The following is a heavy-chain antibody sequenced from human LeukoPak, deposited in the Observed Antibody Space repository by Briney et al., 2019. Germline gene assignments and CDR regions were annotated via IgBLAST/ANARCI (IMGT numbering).Heavy chain of an antibody. J-gene: IGHJ5*02. CDR2: IYTSGST. V-gene: IGHV4-4*07. D-gene: IGHD5-18*01. Sequence: SETLSLTCTVSGGSISSYYWSWIRQPAGKGLEWIGHIYTSGSTNYNPSLKSRVTMSVDTSKNQFSLKLSSVTAADTAVYYCARGVDTAMVSGGYNWFDPWGQGTLATVSA. CDR1: GGSISSYY. CDR3: ARGVDTAMVSGGYNWFDP.